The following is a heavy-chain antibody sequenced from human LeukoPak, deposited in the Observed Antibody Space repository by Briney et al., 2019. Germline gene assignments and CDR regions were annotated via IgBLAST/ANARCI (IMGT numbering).Heavy chain of an antibody. D-gene: IGHD4-17*01. Sequence: SETLSLTCAVYGGSFSGYYWSWIRQPPGKGLEWIGEINHSGSTNYNPSLKSRVTMSVDTSKNQFSLKLSSVTAADTAVYYCARTGSGDYFFFFDYWGQGTLVTVS. J-gene: IGHJ4*02. CDR1: GGSFSGYY. CDR3: ARTGSGDYFFFFDY. CDR2: INHSGST. V-gene: IGHV4-34*01.